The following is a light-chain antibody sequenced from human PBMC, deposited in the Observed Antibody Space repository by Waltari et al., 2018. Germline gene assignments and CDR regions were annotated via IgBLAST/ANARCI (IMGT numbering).Light chain of an antibody. CDR2: YDS. CDR1: NIGSKR. V-gene: IGLV3-21*04. CDR3: QVWDSSTDHYV. Sequence: SYVLTQPPSVPVAPGKTARITCGGNNIGSKRVDWYQQKPGLAPVLVINYDSDWHSGIPERFSGSNSGNTATLTISRVEAGDEADYYCQVWDSSTDHYVFGSGTKVTVL. J-gene: IGLJ1*01.